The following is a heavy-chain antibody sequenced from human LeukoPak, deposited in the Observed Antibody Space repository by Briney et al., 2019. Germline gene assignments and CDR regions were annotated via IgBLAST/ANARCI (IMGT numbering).Heavy chain of an antibody. CDR3: ARLYGSGSYAESPNDY. CDR2: MNPNSGNT. J-gene: IGHJ4*02. D-gene: IGHD3-10*01. V-gene: IGHV1-8*02. Sequence: ASVKVSCKASGYTFTGYYMHWVRQAPGQGLEWMGWMNPNSGNTGYAQKFQGRVTMTRNTSISTAYMELSSLRSEDTAVYYCARLYGSGSYAESPNDYWGQGTLVTVSS. CDR1: GYTFTGYY.